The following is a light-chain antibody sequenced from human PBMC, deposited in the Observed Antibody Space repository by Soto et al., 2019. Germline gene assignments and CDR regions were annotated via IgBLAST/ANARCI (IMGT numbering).Light chain of an antibody. J-gene: IGKJ4*01. CDR1: QGINNY. V-gene: IGKV1-16*02. CDR3: QQYNRYPVT. Sequence: DSPMTHSPSSLSASFGAIVTISCRARQGINNYVAWFQQKPGKAPKSLIYAAASLQSGIPSKFSGSGSGTDFTLTISRRQPEDFATYYCQQYNRYPVTFGGRTMVEL. CDR2: AAA.